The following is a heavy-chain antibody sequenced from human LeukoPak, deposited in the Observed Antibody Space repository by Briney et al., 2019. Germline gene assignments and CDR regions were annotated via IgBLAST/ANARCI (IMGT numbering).Heavy chain of an antibody. J-gene: IGHJ4*02. CDR3: ARNRERVVATMGYY. D-gene: IGHD5-12*01. CDR1: GYTFTSYG. CDR2: ISAYNGNT. V-gene: IGHV1-18*01. Sequence: ASVKVSCKASGYTFTSYGISWVRQAPGQGLEWMGWISAYNGNTNYAQKLQGRVTMTTDTSTSTAYMELRSLRSDDTAVYYCARNRERVVATMGYYWGQGTLVTVSS.